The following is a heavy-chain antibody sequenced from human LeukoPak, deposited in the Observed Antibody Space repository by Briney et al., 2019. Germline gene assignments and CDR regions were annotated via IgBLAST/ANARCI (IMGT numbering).Heavy chain of an antibody. CDR2: INPNSGGT. Sequence: ASVKVSCKASGYTFTGYYMHWVRQAPGQGLEWMGWINPNSGGTNYAQKFQGRVTMTRDTSISTAYMELSRLRSDDTAVYYCARETRPTYYYDSSGYLFDPWGQGTLVTVSS. D-gene: IGHD3-22*01. V-gene: IGHV1-2*02. CDR3: ARETRPTYYYDSSGYLFDP. CDR1: GYTFTGYY. J-gene: IGHJ5*02.